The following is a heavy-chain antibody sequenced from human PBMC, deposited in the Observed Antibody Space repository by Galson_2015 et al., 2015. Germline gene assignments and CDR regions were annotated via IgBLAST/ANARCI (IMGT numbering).Heavy chain of an antibody. CDR2: ISSSSSYI. CDR3: ARGGLDFWSGFDAFDI. Sequence: SLRLSCAASGFTFSSYSMNWVRQAPGKGLEWVSSISSSSSYIYYADSVKGRFTISRDNAKNSLYLQMNSLRAEDTAVYYCARGGLDFWSGFDAFDIWGQRTMVTVSS. D-gene: IGHD3-3*01. V-gene: IGHV3-21*01. CDR1: GFTFSSYS. J-gene: IGHJ3*02.